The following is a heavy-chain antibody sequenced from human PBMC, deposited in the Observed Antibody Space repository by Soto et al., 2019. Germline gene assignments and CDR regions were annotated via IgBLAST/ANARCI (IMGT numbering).Heavy chain of an antibody. Sequence: QVQLQESGPGLVKPSGTLSLTCAVSGGSISTSNWWSWVRQPPGKGLEWIGEVYRTGSTNYNPSLESRLTISVDKSKRPFSRKLTSVSAADTAVYYWARARATIAAAAIFDCWGQGTLVTVSS. J-gene: IGHJ4*02. CDR2: VYRTGST. V-gene: IGHV4-4*02. CDR1: GGSISTSNW. CDR3: ARARATIAAAAIFDC. D-gene: IGHD6-13*01.